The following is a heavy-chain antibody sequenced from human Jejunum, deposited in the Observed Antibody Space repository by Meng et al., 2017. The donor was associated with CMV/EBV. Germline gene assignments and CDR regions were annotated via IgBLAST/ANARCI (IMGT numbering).Heavy chain of an antibody. Sequence: RYYMHWVRQAPGQGLEWMGIIKLSGGYTTYAQKFQGRVTMTRDTSTSTVYMELSSLRSEDTAVYYCARPAVPAANYYYYYGLDVWGQGTTVTVSS. J-gene: IGHJ6*02. CDR2: IKLSGGYT. CDR1: RYY. D-gene: IGHD2-2*01. CDR3: ARPAVPAANYYYYYGLDV. V-gene: IGHV1-46*01.